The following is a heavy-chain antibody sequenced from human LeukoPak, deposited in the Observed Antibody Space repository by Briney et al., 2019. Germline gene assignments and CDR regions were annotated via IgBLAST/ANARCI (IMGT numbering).Heavy chain of an antibody. Sequence: GASVKVSCKASGGTFSSYAMSWVRQAPGKGLEWVSGSGSGGSTYYADSVKGRFTISRDNSKNTLYLQMNSLRAEDTAVYYCAKDFWSGYYPNYWGQGTLVTVSS. CDR2: SGSGGST. D-gene: IGHD3-3*01. CDR3: AKDFWSGYYPNY. V-gene: IGHV3-23*01. CDR1: GGTFSSYA. J-gene: IGHJ4*02.